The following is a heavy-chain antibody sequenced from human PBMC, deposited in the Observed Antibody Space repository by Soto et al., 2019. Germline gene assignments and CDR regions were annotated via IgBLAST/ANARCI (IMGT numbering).Heavy chain of an antibody. J-gene: IGHJ4*02. CDR2: IYHSGTT. D-gene: IGHD4-17*01. CDR3: ARSSYDYGDYGWGY. CDR1: GGSISSGGYY. Sequence: QVQLQESGPGLVKPSQTLSLTCTVSGGSISSGGYYWSWIRQHPGKGLEWIGYIYHSGTTYYNPSPKSRVTISVDKSKIRFSLKLSSVPAADTAVYYCARSSYDYGDYGWGYWGQGTLVIV. V-gene: IGHV4-31*03.